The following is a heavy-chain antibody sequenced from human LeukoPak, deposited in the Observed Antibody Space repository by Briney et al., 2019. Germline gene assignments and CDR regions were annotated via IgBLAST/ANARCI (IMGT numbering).Heavy chain of an antibody. J-gene: IGHJ4*02. CDR2: INPSGGST. Sequence: ASVKVSCKASGYTFTSYYMHWVRQAPGQGLEWMGIINPSGGSTGYAQKFQGRVTMTEDTSTDTAYMELNSLSSEDTAVYYCSSSGVEEWQGLHFWGQGTLVTVSS. CDR1: GYTFTSYY. D-gene: IGHD3-3*01. CDR3: SSSGVEEWQGLHF. V-gene: IGHV1-46*03.